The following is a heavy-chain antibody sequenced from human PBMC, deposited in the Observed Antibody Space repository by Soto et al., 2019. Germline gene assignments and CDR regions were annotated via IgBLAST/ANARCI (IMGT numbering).Heavy chain of an antibody. J-gene: IGHJ4*02. Sequence: QVQLVQSGAEVKKPGASVKVSCTASGYTFTTYQMHWVRQAPGQGPEWMGGIDLSRGATNYAQKFQGRVTMTSDTSTSIVYMELSSLRSEDTAVYYCAREFGGTYYFDYWGQGTLVTVSS. CDR2: IDLSRGAT. D-gene: IGHD1-26*01. CDR3: AREFGGTYYFDY. CDR1: GYTFTTYQ. V-gene: IGHV1-46*01.